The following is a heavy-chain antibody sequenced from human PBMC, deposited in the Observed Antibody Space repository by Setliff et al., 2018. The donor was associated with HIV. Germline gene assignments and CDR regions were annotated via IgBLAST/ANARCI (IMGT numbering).Heavy chain of an antibody. J-gene: IGHJ2*01. V-gene: IGHV1-2*02. CDR1: GYIFTDYY. D-gene: IGHD6-19*01. CDR2: INPNSSGT. CDR3: ARGLNWHFDL. Sequence: ASVKVSCKASGYIFTDYYIHWVRQAPGQGLEWMGWINPNSSGTNYAQKFQGRVTMTRDTSISTAYMELSRLRSDDTAVYYCARGLNWHFDLWGRGTLVTVSS.